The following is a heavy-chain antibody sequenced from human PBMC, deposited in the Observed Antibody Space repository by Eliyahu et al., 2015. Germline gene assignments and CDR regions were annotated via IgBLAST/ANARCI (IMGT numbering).Heavy chain of an antibody. CDR2: TYDRGNT. J-gene: IGHJ3*02. V-gene: IGHV4-38-2*01. Sequence: QVQLQESGPGLVRPSETLSLTCAVSGYSIRDGYHWGWIRQSPGRGLEWIGSTYDRGNTYYSPALKSRVTISLDTLKNQYSLKLTSVTDADTAVYYCARVWRWKYDGYDIWGQGKRVTVSS. D-gene: IGHD5-24*01. CDR3: ARVWRWKYDGYDI. CDR1: GYSIRDGYH.